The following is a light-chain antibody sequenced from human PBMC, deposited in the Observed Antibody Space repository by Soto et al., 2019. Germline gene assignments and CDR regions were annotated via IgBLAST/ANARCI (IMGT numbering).Light chain of an antibody. CDR1: QSLLHSNGYNC. Sequence: DIVMTQSPLSLPVTPGAPASISCRSSQSLLHSNGYNCLDWYLQKPGQSPQLLIYLGSNRASGGPERFSGRGSGTDFTLKISRVEAEDVGGYYCMQALQTPITFGQGTRLEIK. J-gene: IGKJ5*01. V-gene: IGKV2-28*01. CDR2: LGS. CDR3: MQALQTPIT.